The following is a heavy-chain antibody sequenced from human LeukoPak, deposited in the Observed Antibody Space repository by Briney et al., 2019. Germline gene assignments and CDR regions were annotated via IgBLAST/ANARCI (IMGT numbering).Heavy chain of an antibody. CDR2: IKQDGSEK. Sequence: GGSLRLSCAASGFTFSSYWMSWVRQAPGKGLEWVANIKQDGSEKYYVDSVKGRFTISRDNAKNSLYLQMNSLRVDDTAVYYCVKDLGGNYDYWGQGTLVTVSS. CDR1: GFTFSSYW. J-gene: IGHJ4*02. D-gene: IGHD1-7*01. CDR3: VKDLGGNYDY. V-gene: IGHV3-7*01.